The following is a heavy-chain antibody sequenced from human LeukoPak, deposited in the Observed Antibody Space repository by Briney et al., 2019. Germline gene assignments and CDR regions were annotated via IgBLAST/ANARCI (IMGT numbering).Heavy chain of an antibody. CDR1: GFTVRNYC. D-gene: IGHD3-10*01. V-gene: IGHV3-53*01. J-gene: IGHJ5*02. CDR3: ARGSPVASGRYSIYSS. Sequence: HPGGSLRLSCAASGFTVRNYCMSWVRQAPGKGLEWVAVIYGDGSTYYADSVKGRFTISSDNLKNTLSLQMDSLRAADTAMYYCARGSPVASGRYSIYSSWGQGTLVTVS. CDR2: IYGDGST.